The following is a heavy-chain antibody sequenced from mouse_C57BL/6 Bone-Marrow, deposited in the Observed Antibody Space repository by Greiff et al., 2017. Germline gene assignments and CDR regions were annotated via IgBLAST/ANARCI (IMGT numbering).Heavy chain of an antibody. D-gene: IGHD2-3*01. CDR3: ARSGDGYSYYFDY. V-gene: IGHV1-54*01. CDR2: INPGGGGT. Sequence: VQLQQSGAELVRPGTSVKVSCKASGYAFTNYLIEWVKQRPGQGLEWIGVINPGGGGTNYNEKFKGKATLTADKSSSTAYMQLSSLTSEDSAVYFCARSGDGYSYYFDYWGQGTTLTVSS. J-gene: IGHJ2*01. CDR1: GYAFTNYL.